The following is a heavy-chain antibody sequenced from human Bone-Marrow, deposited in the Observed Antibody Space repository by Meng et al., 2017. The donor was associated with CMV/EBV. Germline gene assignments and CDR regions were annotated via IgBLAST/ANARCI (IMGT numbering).Heavy chain of an antibody. D-gene: IGHD4-23*01. Sequence: GESLKISCAASGFTVSSNYMSWVRQAPGKGLEWVSVIYSGGSTYYSDSVKGRFTISRDDANNSLYLQMHSLRAEDTAVYYCARPYGGNSQGAFDIWGQGTVVTVSS. CDR2: IYSGGST. V-gene: IGHV3-53*01. J-gene: IGHJ3*02. CDR1: GFTVSSNY. CDR3: ARPYGGNSQGAFDI.